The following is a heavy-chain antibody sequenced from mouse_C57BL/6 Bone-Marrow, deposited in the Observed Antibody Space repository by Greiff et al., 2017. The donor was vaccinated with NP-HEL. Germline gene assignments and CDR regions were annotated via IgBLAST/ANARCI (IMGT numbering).Heavy chain of an antibody. CDR3: ASAYYGWGGYYAMDY. CDR1: GFTFSDYG. J-gene: IGHJ4*01. D-gene: IGHD2-9*01. Sequence: EVQLVESGGGLVKPGGSLKLSCAASGFTFSDYGMHWVRQAPEKGLERVAYISSGSSTIYYADTVKGRFTISRDNAKNTLFLQMTSLRSEDTAMYYCASAYYGWGGYYAMDYWGQGTSVTVSS. V-gene: IGHV5-17*01. CDR2: ISSGSSTI.